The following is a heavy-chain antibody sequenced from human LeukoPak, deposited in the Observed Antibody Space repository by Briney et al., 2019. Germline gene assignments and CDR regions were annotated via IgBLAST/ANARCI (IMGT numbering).Heavy chain of an antibody. CDR1: GYTFTSYD. D-gene: IGHD3-3*01. V-gene: IGHV1-69*13. J-gene: IGHJ4*02. Sequence: ASVKVSCKASGYTFTSYDINWVRQATGQGLEWMGGIIPIFGTANYAQKFQGRVTITADESTSTAYMELSSLRSEDTAVYYCARGPKEYYDFWSGYPLDYWGQGTLVTVSS. CDR2: IIPIFGTA. CDR3: ARGPKEYYDFWSGYPLDY.